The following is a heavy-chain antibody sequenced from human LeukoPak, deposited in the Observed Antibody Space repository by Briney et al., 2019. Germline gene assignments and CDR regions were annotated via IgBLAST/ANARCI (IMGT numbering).Heavy chain of an antibody. CDR2: ISYDGSNK. D-gene: IGHD6-19*01. CDR3: AKGYSSGWQTFFDY. J-gene: IGHJ4*02. Sequence: GRSLRLSCAASGFTFSSYGMHWVRQAPGKGLEWVAVISYDGSNKYYADSVKGRFTISRDNSKNTLYLQMNSLRAEDTAVYYCAKGYSSGWQTFFDYWGQGTLVTVSS. CDR1: GFTFSSYG. V-gene: IGHV3-30*18.